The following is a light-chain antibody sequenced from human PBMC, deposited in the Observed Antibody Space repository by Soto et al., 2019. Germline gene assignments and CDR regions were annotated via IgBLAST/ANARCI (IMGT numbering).Light chain of an antibody. CDR2: DAS. CDR1: QSVGSN. Sequence: EIVMTQSPVTLSVSPGERATLSCRASQSVGSNLAWYQHQPGQAPRLLIYDASTRATGIPARFSGRGSGTEFTLTISSLQYEDLALYYCQQYNNWPPMYTFGQGTKLEIK. CDR3: QQYNNWPPMYT. J-gene: IGKJ2*01. V-gene: IGKV3-15*01.